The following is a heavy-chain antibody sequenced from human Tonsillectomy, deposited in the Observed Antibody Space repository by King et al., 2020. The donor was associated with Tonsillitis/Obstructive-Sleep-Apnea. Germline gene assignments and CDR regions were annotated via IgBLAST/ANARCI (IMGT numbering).Heavy chain of an antibody. V-gene: IGHV4-39*01. J-gene: IGHJ4*02. CDR1: GGSISSSSYY. CDR2: IYYSGST. CDR3: ARQGVLRFLEWLLPPAAGVDY. Sequence: QLQESGPGLVKPSETLSLTCTVSGGSISSSSYYWGWIRQPPGKGLEWIGSIYYSGSTYYNPSLKSRVTIAVDPSKNQFSLKLSSVTAADTAVYYCARQGVLRFLEWLLPPAAGVDYWGQGTLVTVSS. D-gene: IGHD3-3*01.